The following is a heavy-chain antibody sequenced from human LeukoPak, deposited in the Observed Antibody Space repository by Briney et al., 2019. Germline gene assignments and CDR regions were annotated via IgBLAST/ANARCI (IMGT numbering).Heavy chain of an antibody. CDR2: INHSGST. J-gene: IGHJ4*02. Sequence: SETLSLTCAVYGGSFSGYYWSWLRQPPGKGLEWIGEINHSGSTNYNPSLKSRVTISVDTSKNQFSLKLSSVTAADTAVYYCARGGTYYDILTGYWVSYYFDYWGQGTLVTVSS. CDR3: ARGGTYYDILTGYWVSYYFDY. CDR1: GGSFSGYY. V-gene: IGHV4-34*01. D-gene: IGHD3-9*01.